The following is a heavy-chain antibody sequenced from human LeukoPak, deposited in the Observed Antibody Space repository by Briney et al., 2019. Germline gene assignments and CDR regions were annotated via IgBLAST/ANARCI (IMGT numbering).Heavy chain of an antibody. Sequence: QSGGSLRLSCAASGFTFSSYGMHWVRQAPGKGLEWVAFIRYDGSNKYYADSVKGRLTISRDNSKNTLYLQMNSLRAEDTAVYYCAKDPVFYYYGSGSYFDYWGQGTLVTVSS. D-gene: IGHD3-10*01. J-gene: IGHJ4*02. CDR2: IRYDGSNK. CDR1: GFTFSSYG. V-gene: IGHV3-30*02. CDR3: AKDPVFYYYGSGSYFDY.